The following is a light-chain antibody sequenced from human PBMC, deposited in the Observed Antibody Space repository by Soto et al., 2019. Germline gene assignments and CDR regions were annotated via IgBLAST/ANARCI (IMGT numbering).Light chain of an antibody. Sequence: QSVLPQPPSASGTPGQTVTITCSGSSSNIGSNPVNWYQQLPGAAPKLLIYSSNQRPSGVPDRISGAKSGTSASLAISGLQSADEAVYYCAAWIDSLNAWVFGRGTKLTVL. J-gene: IGLJ3*02. CDR3: AAWIDSLNAWV. CDR2: SSN. V-gene: IGLV1-44*01. CDR1: SSNIGSNP.